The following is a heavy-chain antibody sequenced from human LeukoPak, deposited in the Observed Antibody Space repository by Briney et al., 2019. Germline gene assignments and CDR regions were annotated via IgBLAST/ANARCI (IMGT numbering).Heavy chain of an antibody. J-gene: IGHJ4*02. CDR3: AVEKPRGYSYAKAFDY. Sequence: GSSVKVSCKASGGAFSSYAISWVRQAPGQGLEWMGGIIPIFGTANYAQKFQGRVTITTDESTSTAYMELSSLRSEDTAVYYCAVEKPRGYSYAKAFDYWGQGTQVTVSS. D-gene: IGHD5-18*01. CDR1: GGAFSSYA. V-gene: IGHV1-69*05. CDR2: IIPIFGTA.